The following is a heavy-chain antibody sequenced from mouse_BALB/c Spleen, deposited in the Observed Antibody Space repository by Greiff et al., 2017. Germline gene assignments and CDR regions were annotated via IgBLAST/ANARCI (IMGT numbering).Heavy chain of an antibody. CDR3: ARERYYGNYVYFDY. CDR1: GFTFSSYA. Sequence: EVHLVESGGGLVKPGGSLKLSCAASGFTFSSYAMSWVRQSPEKRLEWVAEISSGGSYTYYPDTVTGRFTISRDNAKNTLYLEMSSLRSEDTAMYYCARERYYGNYVYFDYWGQGTTLTVSS. D-gene: IGHD2-1*01. J-gene: IGHJ2*01. V-gene: IGHV5-9-4*01. CDR2: ISSGGSYT.